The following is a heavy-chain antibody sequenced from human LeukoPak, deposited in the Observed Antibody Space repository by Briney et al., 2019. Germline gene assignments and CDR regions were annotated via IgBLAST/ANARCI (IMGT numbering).Heavy chain of an antibody. V-gene: IGHV4-4*07. CDR3: ARLVARVRGVTYYFDY. CDR2: IYTSGST. J-gene: IGHJ4*02. Sequence: SETLSLTCTVSGGSISSYYWSWIRQPAGKGLEWIGRIYTSGSTNYNPSLKSRVTMSVDTSKNQFSLKLSSVTAADTAVYYCARLVARVRGVTYYFDYWGQGTLVTVSS. CDR1: GGSISSYY. D-gene: IGHD3-10*01.